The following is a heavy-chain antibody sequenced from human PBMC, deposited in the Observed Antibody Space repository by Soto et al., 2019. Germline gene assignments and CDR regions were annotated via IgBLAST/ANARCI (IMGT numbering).Heavy chain of an antibody. CDR2: ISSNGGST. V-gene: IGHV3-64D*08. Sequence: PGGSLRLSCSASGFTFSSYAMHWVRQAPGKGLEYVSAISSNGGSTYYADSVKGRFTISRDNSKNTLYLQMSSLRAEDTAVCYCVKDGDYYGSGKGGMDVWGQGTTVTVSS. CDR1: GFTFSSYA. CDR3: VKDGDYYGSGKGGMDV. D-gene: IGHD3-10*01. J-gene: IGHJ6*02.